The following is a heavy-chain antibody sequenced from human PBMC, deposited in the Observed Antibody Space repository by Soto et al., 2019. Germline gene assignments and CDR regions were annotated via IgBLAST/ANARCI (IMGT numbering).Heavy chain of an antibody. Sequence: PSETLSLTCAVYGGSFSGYYCSWIRQPPWKGLEWIGEINHSGSTNYNPSLKSRVTISVDTSKNQFSLKLSSVTAADTAVYYCARVFFSPDCSGGSCYSNSGPHFDYCGQGTLVTVSS. V-gene: IGHV4-34*01. CDR2: INHSGST. CDR3: ARVFFSPDCSGGSCYSNSGPHFDY. J-gene: IGHJ4*02. D-gene: IGHD2-15*01. CDR1: GGSFSGYY.